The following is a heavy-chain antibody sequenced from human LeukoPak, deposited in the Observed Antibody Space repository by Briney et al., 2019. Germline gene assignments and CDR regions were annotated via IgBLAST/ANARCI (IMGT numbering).Heavy chain of an antibody. CDR1: GFTFSSYA. CDR3: ARGPPPPSSSWYYFDY. D-gene: IGHD6-13*01. Sequence: PGGSLRLSCSASGFTFSSYAMHWVRQAPGKGLEYVSTISSSGGSTYYIDSVKGRFTISRDSSKNTLYLQMNSLRAEDTAVYYCARGPPPPSSSWYYFDYWGQGTLVTVSS. CDR2: ISSSGGST. V-gene: IGHV3-64*04. J-gene: IGHJ4*02.